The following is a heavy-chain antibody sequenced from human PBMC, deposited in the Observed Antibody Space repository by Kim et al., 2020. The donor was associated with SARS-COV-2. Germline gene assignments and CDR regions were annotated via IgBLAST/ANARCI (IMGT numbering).Heavy chain of an antibody. V-gene: IGHV3-23*01. Sequence: GGSLRLSCAASGFTFSSYAMSWVRQAPGKGLEWVSAISGSGGSTYYADSVKGRFTISRDNSKNTLYLQMNSLRAEDTAVYYCAKDIVVVPVAMPYGMDVWGQGTTVTVSS. CDR2: ISGSGGST. D-gene: IGHD2-2*01. J-gene: IGHJ6*02. CDR1: GFTFSSYA. CDR3: AKDIVVVPVAMPYGMDV.